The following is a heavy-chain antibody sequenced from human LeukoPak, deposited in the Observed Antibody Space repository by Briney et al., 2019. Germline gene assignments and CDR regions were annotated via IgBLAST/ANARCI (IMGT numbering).Heavy chain of an antibody. CDR3: ARTGSSGFDI. CDR1: GGSISRYY. D-gene: IGHD3-9*01. J-gene: IGHJ3*02. CDR2: IYTSGST. Sequence: SDTLSLPCTLSGGSISRYYWIWTREPAGEGLEWVGRIYTSGSTNDNSALESRVTMSVDTSKYQFSPKLSSVTAADTAVDYCARTGSSGFDIWGQGTMVTVSS. V-gene: IGHV4-4*07.